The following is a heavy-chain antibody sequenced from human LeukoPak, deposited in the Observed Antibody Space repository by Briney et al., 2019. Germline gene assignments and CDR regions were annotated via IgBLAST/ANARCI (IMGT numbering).Heavy chain of an antibody. CDR1: GLTFSNFA. Sequence: GGSLRLSCAASGLTFSNFAMSWVRQAPGKGLEWVAGISDSGGRTNYADSVKGRFTISRDNPKNTLYLQMNSLRAEDTAVYFCAKRGVVIRVILVGFHKEAYYFDSWGQGVLVTVSS. CDR3: AKRGVVIRVILVGFHKEAYYFDS. V-gene: IGHV3-23*01. D-gene: IGHD3-10*01. CDR2: ISDSGGRT. J-gene: IGHJ4*02.